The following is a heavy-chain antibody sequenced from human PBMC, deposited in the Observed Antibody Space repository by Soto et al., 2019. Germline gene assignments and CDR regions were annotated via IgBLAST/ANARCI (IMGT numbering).Heavy chain of an antibody. Sequence: GGSLRLSCAASGFTFSNAWMSWVRQAPGKGLEWVGRIKSKTDGGTTDYAAPVKGRFTISRDDSKNTLYLQMNSLKTEDTAVYYCTTRTIFGVVIPYSYYYYMDVWGKGTTVTV. J-gene: IGHJ6*03. CDR1: GFTFSNAW. CDR2: IKSKTDGGTT. CDR3: TTRTIFGVVIPYSYYYYMDV. V-gene: IGHV3-15*01. D-gene: IGHD3-3*01.